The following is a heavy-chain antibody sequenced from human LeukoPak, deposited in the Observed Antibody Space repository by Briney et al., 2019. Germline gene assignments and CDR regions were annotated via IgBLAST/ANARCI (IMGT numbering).Heavy chain of an antibody. CDR1: GGSISSYY. V-gene: IGHV4-59*08. D-gene: IGHD3-10*01. Sequence: SETLSLTCTVSGGSISSYYWSWIRQPPGKGLEWIGYIYYSGSTNYNPSLKSRVTISVDTSKNQFSLKLSSVTAADTAVYYCARLWFGELAAYYYGMDVWGQGTTVTVSS. J-gene: IGHJ6*02. CDR2: IYYSGST. CDR3: ARLWFGELAAYYYGMDV.